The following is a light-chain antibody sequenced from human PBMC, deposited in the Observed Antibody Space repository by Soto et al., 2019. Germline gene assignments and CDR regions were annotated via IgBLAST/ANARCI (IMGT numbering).Light chain of an antibody. J-gene: IGKJ2*01. V-gene: IGKV1-39*01. CDR3: QQSSNSPMYT. Sequence: DIQLTQSPSSLSASVGDRVTITCRASQSIAFYVNWFQQKPGRAPRLLIYAASGLQSGVPSRFSGSGSGTDFTLTINSLQPEDSATYFCQQSSNSPMYTFGQGT. CDR1: QSIAFY. CDR2: AAS.